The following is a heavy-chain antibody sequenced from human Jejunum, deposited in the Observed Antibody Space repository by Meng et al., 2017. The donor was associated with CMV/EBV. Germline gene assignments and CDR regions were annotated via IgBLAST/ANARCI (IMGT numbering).Heavy chain of an antibody. Sequence: SCKASGYTFITHVLHWLRQAPGQRLEWMAWINVSNDNIYYSRRFRGRVTATIDTSASAVSMEMSGLTSEDTAVYFCARERGGLYDLWGRGTLVTVSS. CDR2: INVSNDNI. D-gene: IGHD2-2*02. CDR3: ARERGGLYDL. CDR1: GYTFITHV. J-gene: IGHJ2*01. V-gene: IGHV1-3*01.